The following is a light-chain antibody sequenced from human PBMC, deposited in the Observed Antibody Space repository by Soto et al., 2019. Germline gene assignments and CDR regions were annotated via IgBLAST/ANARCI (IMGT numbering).Light chain of an antibody. CDR3: HVWDTSTDHYV. CDR1: NIGSKS. J-gene: IGLJ1*01. Sequence: SYELTQPPSVSVAPGQTARITCGGNNIGSKSVHWYQQKPGQAPVLVVYDDSDRPSGIPQRFSGSNSGNTAALTISSVEAGDEADYYCHVWDTSTDHYVFGTGTKLTVL. V-gene: IGLV3-21*02. CDR2: DDS.